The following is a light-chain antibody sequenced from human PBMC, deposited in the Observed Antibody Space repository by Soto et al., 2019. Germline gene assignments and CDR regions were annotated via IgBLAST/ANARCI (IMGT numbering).Light chain of an antibody. V-gene: IGKV3-20*01. CDR3: QQYDNSLLT. Sequence: EIVLTQSAGTLSLSPGERATLSCRASQTISSSYLACFQQKPGQAPRLLIYRASSRATGIPDRFSGSGSGTDFTLTISRLEPEDFAVYYCQQYDNSLLTFGGGTKVDIK. J-gene: IGKJ4*01. CDR2: RAS. CDR1: QTISSSY.